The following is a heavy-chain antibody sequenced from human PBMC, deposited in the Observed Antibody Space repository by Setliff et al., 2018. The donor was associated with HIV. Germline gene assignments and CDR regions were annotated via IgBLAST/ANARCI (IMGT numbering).Heavy chain of an antibody. J-gene: IGHJ4*02. V-gene: IGHV4-39*01. CDR3: ASPTSDLYSGSPE. CDR1: GGSISSSSYY. D-gene: IGHD1-26*01. Sequence: SLTCTVSGGSISSSSYYWGWIRQPPGKGLEWIGSIYYSGSTYYNPSLKSRVAISVDTSKNQFSLKLSSVTAADTAVYYCASPTSDLYSGSPEWGQGTLVTAPQ. CDR2: IYYSGST.